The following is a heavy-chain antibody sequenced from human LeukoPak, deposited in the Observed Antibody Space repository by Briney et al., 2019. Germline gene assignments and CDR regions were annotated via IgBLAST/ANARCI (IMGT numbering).Heavy chain of an antibody. D-gene: IGHD2-2*02. V-gene: IGHV3-53*01. CDR1: GFTVSSNY. CDR2: IYIVGST. CDR3: ARLGFVVPAVIFDY. Sequence: GASLRLSCAASGFTVSSNYMSWVRQAPGKGLEWVSVIYIVGSTYYADSVKGRFTISRDISKNTLYLQMNSLRAEDTAMYYCARLGFVVPAVIFDYWGQGTLVTVSS. J-gene: IGHJ4*02.